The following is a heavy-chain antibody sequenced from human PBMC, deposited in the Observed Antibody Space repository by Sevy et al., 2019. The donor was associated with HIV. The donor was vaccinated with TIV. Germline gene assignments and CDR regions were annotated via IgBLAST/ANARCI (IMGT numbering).Heavy chain of an antibody. Sequence: GGSLRLSCAASGFTFDDYAMHWVRQAPGKGLEWVSGISWNSGSIGYADSVKGGFTTSRDNAKNSLYLQMNSLGAEDTALYYCAKALDSSGYLVLDYWGQGTLVTVSS. CDR3: AKALDSSGYLVLDY. J-gene: IGHJ4*02. CDR1: GFTFDDYA. D-gene: IGHD3-22*01. V-gene: IGHV3-9*01. CDR2: ISWNSGSI.